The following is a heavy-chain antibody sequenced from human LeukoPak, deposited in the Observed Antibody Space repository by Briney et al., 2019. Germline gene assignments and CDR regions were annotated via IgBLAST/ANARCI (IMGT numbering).Heavy chain of an antibody. D-gene: IGHD1-26*01. CDR3: ARDDRYGGHLDY. V-gene: IGHV3-23*01. CDR2: ISGGGYGT. CDR1: GFTFSSYG. J-gene: IGHJ4*02. Sequence: GGSLRLSCVASGFTFSSYGMSWVRQAPGKGLEWVSGISGGGYGTYYADSVKGRFTISRDNSKNTLYLQMNSLRAEDTAVYYCARDDRYGGHLDYWGQGTLVTVSS.